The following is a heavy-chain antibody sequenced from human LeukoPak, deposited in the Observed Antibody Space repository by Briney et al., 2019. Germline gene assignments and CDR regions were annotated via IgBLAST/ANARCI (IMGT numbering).Heavy chain of an antibody. J-gene: IGHJ4*02. D-gene: IGHD5-18*01. V-gene: IGHV3-23*01. CDR1: GFTFSSYA. Sequence: PGGSLRLSCVFSGFTFSSYAMSWVRQAPGKGLEWVSSLSGSGGSTYYADSVKGRFTISRDNSKNTLYLQMNSLRVEDTAVYYCAKDPHTGYSFAYWCQGTLVTVSS. CDR2: LSGSGGST. CDR3: AKDPHTGYSFAY.